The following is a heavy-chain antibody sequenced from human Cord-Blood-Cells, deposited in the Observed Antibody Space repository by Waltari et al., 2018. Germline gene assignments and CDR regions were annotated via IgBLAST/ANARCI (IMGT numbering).Heavy chain of an antibody. Sequence: QVQLQQWGAGLLKPSETLSLTCAVYGGSFSGYYWSWIRQPPGKGLEWIGEINHSGSTNYNPSLKSRVTISVDTSKNQFSLKLSSVTAADTAVYYCNTNSGSYAEYFQHWGQGTLVTVSS. CDR1: GGSFSGYY. V-gene: IGHV4-34*01. D-gene: IGHD1-26*01. CDR3: NTNSGSYAEYFQH. J-gene: IGHJ1*01. CDR2: INHSGST.